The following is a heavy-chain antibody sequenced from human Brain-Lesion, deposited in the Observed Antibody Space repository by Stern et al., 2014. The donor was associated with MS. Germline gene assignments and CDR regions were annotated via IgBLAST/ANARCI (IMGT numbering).Heavy chain of an antibody. D-gene: IGHD2-2*01. Sequence: QMQLVQYGPGLVKPSQTLSLSCTVSGGSISSGGYYWSWIRQPAGKGLEWIGRIFNSGSTSYNPSLKSGVTISIDTSKNQFSLRLNPMTAADTAVYYCARGRVVPGFQYYATDVWGQGTTVIVSS. V-gene: IGHV4-61*02. CDR3: ARGRVVPGFQYYATDV. CDR2: IFNSGST. J-gene: IGHJ6*02. CDR1: GGSISSGGYY.